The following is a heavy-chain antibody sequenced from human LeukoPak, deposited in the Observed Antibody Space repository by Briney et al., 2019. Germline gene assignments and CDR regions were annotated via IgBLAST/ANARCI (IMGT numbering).Heavy chain of an antibody. V-gene: IGHV3-21*01. J-gene: IGHJ4*02. Sequence: GGSLRLSCTASGFTFNGYSMNWVRLAPGKGLEWVSSISTSSSYIYYADSVKGRFTISRNNPKNSLYLQMNSLRAEDTAVYYCARNRGDPSYFDYWGQGTLVTVSS. CDR2: ISTSSSYI. CDR3: ARNRGDPSYFDY. D-gene: IGHD4-17*01. CDR1: GFTFNGYS.